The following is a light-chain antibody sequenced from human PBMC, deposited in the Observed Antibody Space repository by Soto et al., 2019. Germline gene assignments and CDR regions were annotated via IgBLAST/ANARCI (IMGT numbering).Light chain of an antibody. CDR2: SAS. CDR1: QSVSSN. Sequence: EIVMTQSPATLSVSPGERVTPSCRASQSVSSNLAWFQQKAGQAPRLLIYSASTRATGIPGRFSGSGSGTEFTLTISSLQSEDFAVYYCLQYKNWPPYTFGQGTKLEIK. V-gene: IGKV3-15*01. J-gene: IGKJ2*01. CDR3: LQYKNWPPYT.